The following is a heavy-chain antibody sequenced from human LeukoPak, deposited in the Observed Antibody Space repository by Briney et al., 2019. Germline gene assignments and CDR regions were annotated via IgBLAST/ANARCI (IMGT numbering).Heavy chain of an antibody. Sequence: GGSLRLSCAASGFTFSTYDITWVRQAPGDGLEWVSTINDRGRSTHYADSVKGRFTISRDNSKNTLYLQMDSLRAEDTAVYYCVRDTGRSYAEAFDIWGQGTMVTVSS. CDR1: GFTFSTYD. CDR3: VRDTGRSYAEAFDI. V-gene: IGHV3-23*01. J-gene: IGHJ3*02. D-gene: IGHD1-26*01. CDR2: INDRGRST.